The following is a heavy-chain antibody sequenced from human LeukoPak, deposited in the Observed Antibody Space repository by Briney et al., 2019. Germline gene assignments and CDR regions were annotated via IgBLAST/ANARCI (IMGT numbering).Heavy chain of an antibody. Sequence: PGGSLRLSCAASGFTFSNHWMHWVRQVPGKGLVWVSRIDGNGNNKNYADSVKGRFSISRDNAKSTLYLQMNSLRAEDTAVYYCARGLGSSGGAYVGDYWGHGTLVTVSS. CDR2: IDGNGNNK. CDR1: GFTFSNHW. D-gene: IGHD3-22*01. CDR3: ARGLGSSGGAYVGDY. J-gene: IGHJ4*01. V-gene: IGHV3-74*01.